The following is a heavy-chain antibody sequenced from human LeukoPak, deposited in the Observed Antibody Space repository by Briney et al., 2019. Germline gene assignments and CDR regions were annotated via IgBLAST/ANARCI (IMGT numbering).Heavy chain of an antibody. D-gene: IGHD6-13*01. J-gene: IGHJ5*02. CDR3: ASRIAAARPNWFDP. CDR1: GESFWGHH. V-gene: IGHV4-34*01. CDR2: INHSGTT. Sequence: PSWTLSLTCVVYGESFWGHHWSCILYPPGQGEERIGEINHSGTTNYNPCLQSRVTISVDPSKHQFSLKLSSVTAADTAVYYCASRIAAARPNWFDPWGQGTLVTVSS.